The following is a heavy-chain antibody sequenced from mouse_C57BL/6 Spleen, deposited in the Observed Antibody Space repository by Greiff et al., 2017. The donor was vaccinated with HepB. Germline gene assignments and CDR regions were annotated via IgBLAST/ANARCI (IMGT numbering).Heavy chain of an antibody. Sequence: VQLVESGPGLVAPSQSLSITCTVSGFSLTSYGVDWVRQSPGKGLEWLGVIWGVGSTNYNSALKSRLSISKDNSKSQVFLKMNSLQTDDTAMYYCASRQHETPFAYWGQGTLVTVSA. CDR3: ASRQHETPFAY. CDR2: IWGVGST. CDR1: GFSLTSYG. J-gene: IGHJ3*01. V-gene: IGHV2-6*01.